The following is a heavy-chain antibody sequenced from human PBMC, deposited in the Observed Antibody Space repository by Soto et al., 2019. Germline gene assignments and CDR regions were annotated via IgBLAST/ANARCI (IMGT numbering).Heavy chain of an antibody. CDR2: ISTYNGNT. CDR3: ARDPYHVLMVNAPNLYGMDV. CDR1: RYTFTTYD. V-gene: IGHV1-18*01. D-gene: IGHD2-8*01. J-gene: IGHJ6*02. Sequence: ASVKVSSKASRYTFTTYDSSWVRQAPGQGLEWMGRISTYNGNTNYPQSLQGRLTLTTDTSTATAYMELRSLRSDDTAIYYCARDPYHVLMVNAPNLYGMDVWGQGTTVTVSS.